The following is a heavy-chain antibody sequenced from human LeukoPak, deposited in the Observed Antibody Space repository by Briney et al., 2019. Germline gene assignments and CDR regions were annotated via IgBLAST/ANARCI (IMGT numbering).Heavy chain of an antibody. CDR1: GFTFSSYG. V-gene: IGHV3-33*06. D-gene: IGHD2-15*01. Sequence: GRSLRLSCAASGFTFSSYGMHWVRQAPGKGLEWVAVIWYDGSNKYYADSVKGRFTISRDNSKNTLYLQMNSLRAEDTAVYYCAKRGPYCSGGSCYALFDYWGQGTLVTVSS. J-gene: IGHJ4*02. CDR3: AKRGPYCSGGSCYALFDY. CDR2: IWYDGSNK.